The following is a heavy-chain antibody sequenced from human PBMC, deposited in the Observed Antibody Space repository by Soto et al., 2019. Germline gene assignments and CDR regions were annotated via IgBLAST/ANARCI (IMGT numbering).Heavy chain of an antibody. Sequence: QVQLQESGPGLVKPSDTLSLTCAVSGYSISSSNWWGWIRQPPGKGLEWIGYIYYSGTTYYNPSLKRRVTMSVDTCKNQFSLKLTSVTAVDTAVYYGARREIQGPIDYWGQGTLVTVSS. CDR1: GYSISSSNW. J-gene: IGHJ4*02. CDR2: IYYSGTT. CDR3: ARREIQGPIDY. V-gene: IGHV4-28*01. D-gene: IGHD1-26*01.